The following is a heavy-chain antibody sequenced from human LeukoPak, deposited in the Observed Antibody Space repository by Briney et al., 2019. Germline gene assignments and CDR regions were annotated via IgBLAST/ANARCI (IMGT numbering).Heavy chain of an antibody. J-gene: IGHJ4*02. CDR1: GFTFSSYW. CDR3: ARDSGAEQGPIDY. Sequence: GGSLRLSCAASGFTFSSYWMSWVRQAPGKGPEWVAHIKQDASQEDHVDSVKGRFTISRDNAKNSLYLQMNSLRAEDTAVYYCARDSGAEQGPIDYWGQGTLVTVSS. V-gene: IGHV3-7*01. CDR2: IKQDASQE. D-gene: IGHD3-10*01.